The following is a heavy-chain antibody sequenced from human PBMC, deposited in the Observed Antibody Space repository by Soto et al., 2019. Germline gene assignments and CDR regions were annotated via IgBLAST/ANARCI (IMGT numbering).Heavy chain of an antibody. D-gene: IGHD6-13*01. V-gene: IGHV1-69*04. CDR1: GGTFSSYT. CDR3: ARDRPGNTVAAAAKRNWFDP. CDR2: IIPILGIA. Sequence: ASVKVSCKASGGTFSSYTISWVRQAPGQGLEWMGRIIPILGIANYAQKFQGRVTITADKSTSTAYMELSSLRSEDTAVYYCARDRPGNTVAAAAKRNWFDPWGQGTLVTVSS. J-gene: IGHJ5*02.